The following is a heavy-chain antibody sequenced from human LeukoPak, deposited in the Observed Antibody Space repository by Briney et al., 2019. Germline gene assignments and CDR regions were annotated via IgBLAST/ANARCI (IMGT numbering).Heavy chain of an antibody. CDR2: ISGSGGST. Sequence: GGSLRLSCSASRFTFSNYAMSWVRQAPGRGLEWVSAISGSGGSTYYADSVKGRFTISRDNSKNTLYLQMNSLRAEDTAVYYCATPPYSYGSFDYWGQGTLVTVSS. J-gene: IGHJ4*02. CDR1: RFTFSNYA. D-gene: IGHD5-18*01. V-gene: IGHV3-23*01. CDR3: ATPPYSYGSFDY.